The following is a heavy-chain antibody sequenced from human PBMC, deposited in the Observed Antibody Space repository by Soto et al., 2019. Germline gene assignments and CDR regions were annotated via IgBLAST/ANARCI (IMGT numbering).Heavy chain of an antibody. Sequence: PSETLSLTCAVDGGSVSGYYWTWICQPPGKGLEWIGEINHSGNTNYNPSLESRVTMSVDTSKNHFSLKVTSVSAADTAVYYCARSELGARRHCDGTSCSXXXXXNGMDVWGQGTTVTVSS. CDR1: GGSVSGYY. V-gene: IGHV4-34*01. D-gene: IGHD2-2*01. CDR3: ARSELGARRHCDGTSCSXXXXXNGMDV. CDR2: INHSGNT. J-gene: IGHJ6*02.